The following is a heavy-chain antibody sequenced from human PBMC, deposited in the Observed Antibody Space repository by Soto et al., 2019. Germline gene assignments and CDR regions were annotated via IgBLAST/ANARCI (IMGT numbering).Heavy chain of an antibody. CDR1: GGTFSSYA. Sequence: ASVKVSCKASGGTFSSYAISWVRQAPGQGLEWMGRIIPILGIANYAQKFQGRVTITADKSTSTAYMELSSLRSEDTAVYYCARDRSVRGVLYYFDYWGQGTLVTVSS. D-gene: IGHD3-10*01. V-gene: IGHV1-69*04. CDR2: IIPILGIA. CDR3: ARDRSVRGVLYYFDY. J-gene: IGHJ4*02.